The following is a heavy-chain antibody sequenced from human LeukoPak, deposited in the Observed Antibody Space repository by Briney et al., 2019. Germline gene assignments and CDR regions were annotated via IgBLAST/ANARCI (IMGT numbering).Heavy chain of an antibody. J-gene: IGHJ5*02. CDR2: IWYDGSNK. Sequence: GRSLRLSCAASGFTFSSYGMHWVRQAPGKGLEWVAVIWYDGSNKYFADSVKGRFTISRDNSKNTLYLQMNSLRAEDTAVYYCARDTNPYYYGSGSYTGWFDPWGQGTLVTVSS. CDR3: ARDTNPYYYGSGSYTGWFDP. V-gene: IGHV3-33*01. D-gene: IGHD3-10*01. CDR1: GFTFSSYG.